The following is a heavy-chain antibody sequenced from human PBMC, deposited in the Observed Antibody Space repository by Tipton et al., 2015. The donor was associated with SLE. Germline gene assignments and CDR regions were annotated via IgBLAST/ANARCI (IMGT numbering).Heavy chain of an antibody. CDR1: GGSISSHY. J-gene: IGHJ5*02. V-gene: IGHV4-59*11. D-gene: IGHD3-3*01. CDR3: ARGDYDFWSGFWFDP. Sequence: TLSLTCTVSGGSISSHYWSWIRQPPGKGLEWIGYIYYSGSINYNPSLKSRVTMSVDTSKNQFSLKLSSVTAADTAVYYCARGDYDFWSGFWFDPWGQGTLVTVSS. CDR2: IYYSGSI.